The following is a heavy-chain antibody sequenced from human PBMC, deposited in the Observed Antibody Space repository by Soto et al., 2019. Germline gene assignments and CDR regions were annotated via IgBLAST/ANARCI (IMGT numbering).Heavy chain of an antibody. V-gene: IGHV3-23*01. Sequence: PAGAMRPCNTASGFTFRSYAKSGLRQALGQRLEGVSAISGSGGSTYYADSVKGRFTISRDNSKNTLYLQMNSLRAEDTAVYYCAKDQVVGATKQYYYGMDVWGQGTTVTVSS. J-gene: IGHJ6*02. D-gene: IGHD1-26*01. CDR1: GFTFRSYA. CDR3: AKDQVVGATKQYYYGMDV. CDR2: ISGSGGST.